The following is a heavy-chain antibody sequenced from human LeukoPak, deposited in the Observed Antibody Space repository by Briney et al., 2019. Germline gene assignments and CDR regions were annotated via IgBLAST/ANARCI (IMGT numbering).Heavy chain of an antibody. V-gene: IGHV1-18*01. Sequence: ASVKVSFKASGYTFISYGISWVREAPGQGLEWMGWISAYNGNTNYAQKLQGRVTMTTDTSTSTAYMELRSLRSADTDMYYRARLAEDCSSTSCYAGVDYWGQGTLVTVSS. J-gene: IGHJ4*02. CDR1: GYTFISYG. CDR3: ARLAEDCSSTSCYAGVDY. CDR2: ISAYNGNT. D-gene: IGHD2-2*01.